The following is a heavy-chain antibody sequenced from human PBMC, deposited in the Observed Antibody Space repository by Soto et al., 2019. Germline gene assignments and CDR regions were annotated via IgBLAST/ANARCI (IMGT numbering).Heavy chain of an antibody. V-gene: IGHV3-11*01. J-gene: IGHJ4*02. D-gene: IGHD1-26*01. Sequence: QVQLVESGGALVKPGGSLRLSCAASGFNFSDFYISWIRQAPGKGPEWVSFISATGETIYYAESVKGRFTISRDNAQNSLDLQMNSLRDEDTAIYYCASQLQGSRRKYYFHFWGQGTLVTVSS. CDR1: GFNFSDFY. CDR3: ASQLQGSRRKYYFHF. CDR2: ISATGETI.